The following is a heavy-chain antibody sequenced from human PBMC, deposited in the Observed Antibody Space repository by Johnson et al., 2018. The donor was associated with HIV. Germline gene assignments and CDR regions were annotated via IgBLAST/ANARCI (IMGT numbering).Heavy chain of an antibody. CDR1: GFTVSSNY. V-gene: IGHV3-66*01. CDR3: ARYGYRPEAAFDI. CDR2: IYSGDRT. J-gene: IGHJ3*02. Sequence: VQLVESGGGVVQPGGSLRLSCAASGFTVSSNYMSWVRQAPGKGLEWVSVIYSGDRTYYADSVKGRFTISRDNSKNTLYLQMNSLRAEDTAVYYCARYGYRPEAAFDIWGQGTMVTVSS. D-gene: IGHD5-24*01.